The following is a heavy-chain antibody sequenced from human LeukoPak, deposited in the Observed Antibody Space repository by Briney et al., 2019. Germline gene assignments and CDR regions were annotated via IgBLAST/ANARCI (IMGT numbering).Heavy chain of an antibody. CDR3: ARDNLQPGVGAQGLL. J-gene: IGHJ4*02. CDR2: IYSGGST. Sequence: GGSLRLSCAASGFTVSSNYMSWVRQAPGKGLEWVSVIYSGGSTYYADSAKGRFTISRDNSKNTLYLQMNSLRAEDTAVYYCARDNLQPGVGAQGLLWGQGTLVTVSS. D-gene: IGHD2/OR15-2a*01. CDR1: GFTVSSNY. V-gene: IGHV3-53*01.